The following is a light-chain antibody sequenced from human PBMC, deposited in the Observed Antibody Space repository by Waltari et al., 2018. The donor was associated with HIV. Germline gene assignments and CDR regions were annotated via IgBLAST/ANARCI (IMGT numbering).Light chain of an antibody. V-gene: IGLV9-49*01. Sequence: QPVLTQPPSASASLGASVTLTCTLSSGYSVYEVEWYQQRPGKGPRFVMRVGTGGIVGSKGDGIPDSFSVGGEGLNRFVTIKNVQEEDESDFHCGADHGSGSNFVLVFGGGTKLTVL. CDR2: VGTGGIVG. CDR1: SGYSVYE. J-gene: IGLJ2*01. CDR3: GADHGSGSNFVLV.